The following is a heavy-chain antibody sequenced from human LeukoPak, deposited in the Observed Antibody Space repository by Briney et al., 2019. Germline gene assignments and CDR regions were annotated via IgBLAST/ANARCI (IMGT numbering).Heavy chain of an antibody. CDR2: ISSTGSTI. J-gene: IGHJ4*02. CDR3: ARPSSRDY. Sequence: AGGSLRLSCAASGFTFSSYEMIWVRQAPGKGLEWVSYISSTGSTIYYADSVKGRFTISRDNAKNSLYLQMNSLRAEDTAVYYCARPSSRDYWGQGTLVTVPS. V-gene: IGHV3-48*03. D-gene: IGHD3-10*01. CDR1: GFTFSSYE.